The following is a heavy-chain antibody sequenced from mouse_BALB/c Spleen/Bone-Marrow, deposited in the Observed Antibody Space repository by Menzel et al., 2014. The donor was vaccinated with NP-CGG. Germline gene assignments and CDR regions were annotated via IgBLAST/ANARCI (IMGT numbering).Heavy chain of an antibody. J-gene: IGHJ4*01. V-gene: IGHV1-9*01. CDR3: AKILAESSALYY. D-gene: IGHD5-1-1*01. Sequence: SGAELMKPGASVKISCKATGYTFSNYWIEWVKQRPGHGLEWIGEFLPGSDSTNYIEKFKGKATFTADTSSNTAHTQLCSLSYEDTAVYFCAKILAESSALYYCGQGTPVTVSS. CDR1: GYTFSNYW. CDR2: FLPGSDST.